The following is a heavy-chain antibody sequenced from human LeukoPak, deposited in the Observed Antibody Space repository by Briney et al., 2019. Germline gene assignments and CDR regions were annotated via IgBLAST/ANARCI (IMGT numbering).Heavy chain of an antibody. CDR2: ISGGSSTI. D-gene: IGHD6-19*01. V-gene: IGHV3-48*01. J-gene: IGHJ4*02. CDR3: ARVGSNQWLDY. Sequence: PGGSLRLSCAASGFTFSSYAMSWVRQAPGKGLEWVSYISGGSSTIYNADSVKGRFTISRDNAKNLLYLLMDTLGAEDTAVYYCARVGSNQWLDYWGQGTLVTVSS. CDR1: GFTFSSYA.